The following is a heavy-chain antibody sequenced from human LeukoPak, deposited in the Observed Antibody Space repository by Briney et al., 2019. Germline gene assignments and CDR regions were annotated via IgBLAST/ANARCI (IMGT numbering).Heavy chain of an antibody. V-gene: IGHV4-39*01. Sequence: SETLSLTCTVSGGSISSSSYYWGWIRQPPGKGLEWVGCIYCSGSAYYNPSPKSRVKISVDTSRNQFSLKLNSVTAADTAVYYCARHERPYSSSSPFQHWGQGTLVTVSS. J-gene: IGHJ1*01. D-gene: IGHD6-6*01. CDR2: IYCSGSA. CDR3: ARHERPYSSSSPFQH. CDR1: GGSISSSSYY.